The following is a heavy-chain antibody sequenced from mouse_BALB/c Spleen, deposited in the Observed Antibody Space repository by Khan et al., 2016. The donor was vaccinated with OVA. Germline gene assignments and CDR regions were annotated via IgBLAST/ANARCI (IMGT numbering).Heavy chain of an antibody. V-gene: IGHV2-6-1*01. Sequence: QVQLKESGPGLVAPSQSLSITCTISGFSLTNYGVHWVRQPPGKGLEWLVVIWSDGSTTYNSALKSRLTITKDNSKSQVFLKMNSRQSEDTAVYFCARQPYYHYNIMDYWVQGTSVTVSS. D-gene: IGHD2-10*01. CDR2: IWSDGST. CDR1: GFSLTNYG. CDR3: ARQPYYHYNIMDY. J-gene: IGHJ4*01.